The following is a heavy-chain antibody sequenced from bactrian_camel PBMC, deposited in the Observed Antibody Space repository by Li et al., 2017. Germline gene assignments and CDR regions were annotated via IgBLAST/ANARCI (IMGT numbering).Heavy chain of an antibody. D-gene: IGHD4*01. V-gene: IGHV3S54*01. CDR3: AAFLSDSGSLFPADFAY. CDR1: GYTFSSNC. CDR2: IYTATGST. Sequence: HVQLVESGGGSVQAGVSLRLSCTASGYTFSSNCMGWFRQAPGKEREAVATIYTATGSTYYVDSVKGRFTISQDNAKNIMSLQMDSLKPEDTAMYYCAAFLSDSGSLFPADFAYWGQGTQVTVS. J-gene: IGHJ6*01.